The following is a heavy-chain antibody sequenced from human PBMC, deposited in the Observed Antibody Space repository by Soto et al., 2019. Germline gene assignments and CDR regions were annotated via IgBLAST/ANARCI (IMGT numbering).Heavy chain of an antibody. Sequence: EVRLVEAGGGLKQPGGSLRLSCAASGFTFKESAMNWVRQAPGKGLEWVASISDTGASTCYAESVRGRLSISRDNSKNTVYLQMSSLRGEDTAVYYCAKGRGSGWAWYFDNWGQGTLVTVSS. CDR3: AKGRGSGWAWYFDN. CDR2: ISDTGAST. CDR1: GFTFKESA. V-gene: IGHV3-23*04. D-gene: IGHD6-19*01. J-gene: IGHJ4*02.